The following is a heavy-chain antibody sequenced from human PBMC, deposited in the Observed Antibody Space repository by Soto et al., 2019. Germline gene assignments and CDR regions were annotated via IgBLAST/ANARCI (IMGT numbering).Heavy chain of an antibody. CDR1: GYSFTSYW. D-gene: IGHD2-2*01. V-gene: IGHV5-51*01. J-gene: IGHJ6*03. Sequence: GESRKISCKGSGYSFTSYWIGWVRQMPGKGLEWMGIIYPGDSDTRYSPSFQGQVTISADKSISTAYLQWSSLKASDTAMYYCARSDCSSTSCSLGNYYYMDVWGKGTTVTVSS. CDR3: ARSDCSSTSCSLGNYYYMDV. CDR2: IYPGDSDT.